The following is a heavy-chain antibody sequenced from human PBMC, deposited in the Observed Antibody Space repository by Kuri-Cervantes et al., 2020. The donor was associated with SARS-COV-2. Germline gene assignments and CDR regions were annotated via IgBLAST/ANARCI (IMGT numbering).Heavy chain of an antibody. J-gene: IGHJ4*02. D-gene: IGHD3-16*01. CDR1: GFTFRSYA. V-gene: IGHV3-23*01. CDR2: IKGGSGTT. CDR3: ARDLGVAPDF. Sequence: GGSLRLSCAASGFTFRSYAMSWVRQAPGKGLEWVSCIKGGSGTTYYAASVKGRFTVSRDNAKNTLYLLMSSLRVEDTAMYYCARDLGVAPDFWGQGTQVTVSS.